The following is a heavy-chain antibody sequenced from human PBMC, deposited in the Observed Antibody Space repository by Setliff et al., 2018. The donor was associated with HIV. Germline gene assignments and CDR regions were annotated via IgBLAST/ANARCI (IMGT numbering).Heavy chain of an antibody. Sequence: ASVKVSCKVSGYTLSELTMHWVRQAPGKGLEWMGRFDPEDGDTLYAQRLQGRVTMTEDSSTDTAYMELSSLTSDDTAVYYCATAKEHWLSEGGFDYWGQGTTVTVSS. V-gene: IGHV1-24*01. CDR1: GYTLSELT. D-gene: IGHD6-19*01. CDR2: FDPEDGDT. J-gene: IGHJ4*02. CDR3: ATAKEHWLSEGGFDY.